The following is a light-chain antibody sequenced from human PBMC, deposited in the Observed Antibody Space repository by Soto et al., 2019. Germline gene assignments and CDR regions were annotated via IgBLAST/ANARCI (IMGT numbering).Light chain of an antibody. CDR2: GDN. Sequence: QLVLTQPPSVSGAPGQRVIISCTGSSSNIGAGYYVHWYQQLPGTAPKLLIYGDNNRPSGVPDRFSGSKSGTSASLAISGLQAEDEADYYCQSYDSSLSGFYVFGTGTKLTVL. J-gene: IGLJ1*01. CDR3: QSYDSSLSGFYV. V-gene: IGLV1-40*01. CDR1: SSNIGAGYY.